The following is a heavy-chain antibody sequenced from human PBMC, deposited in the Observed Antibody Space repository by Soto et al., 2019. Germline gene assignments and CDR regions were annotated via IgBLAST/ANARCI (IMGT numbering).Heavy chain of an antibody. CDR1: GHGFTSYW. CDR3: ARWYSSRLYYLEY. J-gene: IGHJ4*02. CDR2: IYPGGSDT. V-gene: IGHV5-51*01. D-gene: IGHD6-19*01. Sequence: EYLKASFKASGHGFTSYWIVWVRQMPGKGLECMGIIYPGGSDTRYSPSFQGQVTISADKSSAYLQCSSLEASDTAMYYWARWYSSRLYYLEYWGQGTLVTVSS.